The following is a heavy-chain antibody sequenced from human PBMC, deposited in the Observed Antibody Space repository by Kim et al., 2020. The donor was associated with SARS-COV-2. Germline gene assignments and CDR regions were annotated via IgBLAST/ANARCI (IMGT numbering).Heavy chain of an antibody. CDR2: MNPNSGNT. Sequence: ASVKVSCKASGYTFTSYDINWVRQATGQGLEWMGWMNPNSGNTGYAQKFQGRVTMTRNTSISTAYMELSSLRSEDTAVYYCVRSDGNTIFGVVIIRWFDPWGQGTLVTVSS. V-gene: IGHV1-8*01. D-gene: IGHD3-3*01. J-gene: IGHJ5*02. CDR3: VRSDGNTIFGVVIIRWFDP. CDR1: GYTFTSYD.